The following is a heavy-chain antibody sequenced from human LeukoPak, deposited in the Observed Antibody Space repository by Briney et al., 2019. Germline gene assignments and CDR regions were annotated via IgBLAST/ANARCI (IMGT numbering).Heavy chain of an antibody. CDR1: GFAFSNFW. Sequence: GGSLRLSCAVSGFAFSNFWMSWVRQAPGRGLEWVANIHPDGNERYHVESVKGRFTISRDNAKNLLFLQMNGLRAEDSGVYYGARGDDFSGDHWGQGTLVTVSS. CDR2: IHPDGNER. CDR3: ARGDDFSGDH. D-gene: IGHD1-1*01. V-gene: IGHV3-7*04. J-gene: IGHJ4*02.